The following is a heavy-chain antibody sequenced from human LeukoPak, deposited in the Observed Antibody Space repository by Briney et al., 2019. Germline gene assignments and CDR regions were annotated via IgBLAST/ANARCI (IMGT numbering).Heavy chain of an antibody. D-gene: IGHD1-26*01. CDR2: ISGSGGST. Sequence: GGSLRLSCAASGFTFSSYAMSWVRQAPGKGLEWVSAISGSGGSTYYADSVKGRFTISRDNSKNTLYLQMNSLRAEDTAVYYCANGPQREQKAPYDYWGQGTLVTVSS. V-gene: IGHV3-23*01. J-gene: IGHJ4*02. CDR1: GFTFSSYA. CDR3: ANGPQREQKAPYDY.